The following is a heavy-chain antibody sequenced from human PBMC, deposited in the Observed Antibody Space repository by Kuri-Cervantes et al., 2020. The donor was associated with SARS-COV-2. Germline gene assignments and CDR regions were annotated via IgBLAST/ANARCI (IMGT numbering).Heavy chain of an antibody. CDR1: GGSISSYY. J-gene: IGHJ4*02. CDR2: FYYSGST. Sequence: SETLSLTCTVSGGSISSYYWGWNRQPPGKGLEWIGTFYYSGSTYYSPSLKSRVTISVDTSKNQFSLKLSSVTAADTAVYYCARVPAKQQLVPVDYWGQGTLVTVSS. CDR3: ARVPAKQQLVPVDY. V-gene: IGHV4-39*07. D-gene: IGHD6-13*01.